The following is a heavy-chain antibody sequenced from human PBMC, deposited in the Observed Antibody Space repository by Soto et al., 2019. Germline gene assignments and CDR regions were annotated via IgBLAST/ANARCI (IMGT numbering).Heavy chain of an antibody. CDR2: IFSKDEK. J-gene: IGHJ5*02. CDR1: GFSLSNARMG. Sequence: QVTLKESGPVLVKPTETLTLTCTVSGFSLSNARMGVSWIRQPPGKALEWLAPIFSKDEKSYSTSLKSRLTSSKDTSKIQVVLTMTNMDPVDTATYYCARMGGHYDFGSGYYSSGWFDPWGQGTLVTVSS. V-gene: IGHV2-26*01. CDR3: ARMGGHYDFGSGYYSSGWFDP. D-gene: IGHD3-3*01.